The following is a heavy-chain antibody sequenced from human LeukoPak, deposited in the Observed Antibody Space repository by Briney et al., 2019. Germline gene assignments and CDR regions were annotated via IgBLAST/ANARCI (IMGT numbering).Heavy chain of an antibody. D-gene: IGHD3-22*01. CDR3: ARGDMYYYDSSGGDY. CDR1: GFTFSSSS. CDR2: ISTSSSYR. J-gene: IGHJ4*02. V-gene: IGHV3-21*06. Sequence: GGSLRLSCAASGFTFSSSSMHWVRQAPGKGLEWVSSISTSSSYRYYADSVKGRFTISRDNAKNSLYLQMNSLRAEDTAVYYCARGDMYYYDSSGGDYWGQGTLVTVSS.